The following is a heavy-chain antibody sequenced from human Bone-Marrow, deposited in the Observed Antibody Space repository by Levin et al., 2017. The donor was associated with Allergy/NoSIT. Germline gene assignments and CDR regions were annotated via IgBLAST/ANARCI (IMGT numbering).Heavy chain of an antibody. CDR3: ARHGYYDILTGSYYYYGMDV. CDR2: IYYSGST. J-gene: IGHJ6*02. CDR1: GGSINNYY. Sequence: PSETLSLTCTVSGGSINNYYWSWIRQPPGKGLEWIGYIYYSGSTNYNPSLKSRVTILVDTSKNQFSLKLSSVTAADTAVYYCARHGYYDILTGSYYYYGMDVWGQGTTVTVSS. D-gene: IGHD3-9*01. V-gene: IGHV4-59*08.